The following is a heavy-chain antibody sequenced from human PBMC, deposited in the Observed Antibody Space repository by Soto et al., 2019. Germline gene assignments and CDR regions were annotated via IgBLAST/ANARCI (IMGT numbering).Heavy chain of an antibody. D-gene: IGHD3-22*01. J-gene: IGHJ5*02. CDR2: IYYSGST. CDR3: AREYYYDSSGYYSFDP. V-gene: IGHV4-59*01. Sequence: PSETLSLTCTVSGGSISSYYWSWIRQPPGKGLEWIGYIYYSGSTNYNPSLKSRVTISVDTSKNQFSLKLSSVTAADTAVYYCAREYYYDSSGYYSFDPWGQGTLVTVS. CDR1: GGSISSYY.